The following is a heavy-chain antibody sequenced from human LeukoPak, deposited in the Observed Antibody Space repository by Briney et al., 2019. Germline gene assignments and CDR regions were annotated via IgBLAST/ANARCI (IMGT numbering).Heavy chain of an antibody. Sequence: SETLSLTCTVSGGSISSYYWSWIRQPPGKGLEWIGYIYYSGSTNYNPSLKSRLTISVDTSNNSISLKVTSLTAADTAVYYCARHGNWEPFDYWGQGSLVTVSS. CDR2: IYYSGST. J-gene: IGHJ4*02. D-gene: IGHD1-1*01. CDR1: GGSISSYY. V-gene: IGHV4-59*08. CDR3: ARHGNWEPFDY.